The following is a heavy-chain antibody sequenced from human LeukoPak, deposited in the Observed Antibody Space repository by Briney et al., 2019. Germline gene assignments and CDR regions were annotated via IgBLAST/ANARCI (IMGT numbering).Heavy chain of an antibody. J-gene: IGHJ5*02. CDR1: GGSISSYY. D-gene: IGHD6-13*01. CDR3: ARRIAAAFHWFDP. CDR2: IYYSGST. Sequence: PSETLSLTCTVSGGSISSYYWSWIRQPPGKGLEWIGYIYYSGSTNYNPSLKSRVTISVDKSKNQFSLKLSSVTAADTAVYYCARRIAAAFHWFDPWGQGTLVTVSS. V-gene: IGHV4-59*12.